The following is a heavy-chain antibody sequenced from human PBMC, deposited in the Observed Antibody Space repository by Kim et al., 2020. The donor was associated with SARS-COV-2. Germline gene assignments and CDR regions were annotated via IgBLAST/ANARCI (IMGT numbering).Heavy chain of an antibody. CDR2: IRSKANSYAT. Sequence: GGSLRLSCAASGFTFSGSAMHWVRQASGKGLEWVGRIRSKANSYATAYAASVKVRFTISRDDSKNTAYLQMNSLKTEDTAVYYCTRLAPMITFGGVYYFDYWGQGTLVTVSS. CDR1: GFTFSGSA. D-gene: IGHD3-16*01. J-gene: IGHJ4*02. CDR3: TRLAPMITFGGVYYFDY. V-gene: IGHV3-73*01.